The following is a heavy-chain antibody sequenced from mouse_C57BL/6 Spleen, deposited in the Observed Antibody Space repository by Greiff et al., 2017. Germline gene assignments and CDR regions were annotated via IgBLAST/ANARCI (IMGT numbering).Heavy chain of an antibody. CDR3: ARNYYGNSWFAY. CDR1: GFTFSDYG. CDR2: ISSGSSTI. Sequence: EVKLMESGGGLVKPGGSLKLSCAASGFTFSDYGMHWVRQAPEKGLEWVAYISSGSSTIYYADTVKGRFTISRDNAKNTLFLQMTSLRSEDTAMYYCARNYYGNSWFAYWGQGTLVTVSA. V-gene: IGHV5-17*01. J-gene: IGHJ3*01. D-gene: IGHD2-1*01.